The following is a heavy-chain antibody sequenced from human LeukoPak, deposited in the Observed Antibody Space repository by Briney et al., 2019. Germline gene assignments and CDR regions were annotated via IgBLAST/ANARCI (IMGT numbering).Heavy chain of an antibody. CDR3: ARDNSVRDEAWWFNP. CDR1: GFIFSSYS. J-gene: IGHJ5*02. D-gene: IGHD5-24*01. Sequence: GGSLRLSCAASGFIFSSYSMNWVRQAPGKGLEWVSYISSSSSTVYYADSVKGRFTISRDNAKNSLYLQMNSLRAEDTAVYYCARDNSVRDEAWWFNPWGQGTLVTVSS. CDR2: ISSSSSTV. V-gene: IGHV3-48*01.